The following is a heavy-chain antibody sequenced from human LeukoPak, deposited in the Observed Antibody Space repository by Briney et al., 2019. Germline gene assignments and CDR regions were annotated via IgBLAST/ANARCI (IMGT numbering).Heavy chain of an antibody. CDR2: ISGSGGST. J-gene: IGHJ4*02. CDR3: ASYIAAAGRGFDY. V-gene: IGHV3-23*01. Sequence: GGSLRLSCAASGFTFSSYAMSWVRQAPGKGLEWVSGISGSGGSTYYADSVKGRFTISRDNSKNTLYLQMNSLRAEDTAVYYCASYIAAAGRGFDYWGQGTLVTVSP. CDR1: GFTFSSYA. D-gene: IGHD6-13*01.